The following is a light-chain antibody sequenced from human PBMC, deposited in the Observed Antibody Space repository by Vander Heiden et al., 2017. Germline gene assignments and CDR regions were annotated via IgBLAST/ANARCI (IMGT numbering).Light chain of an antibody. CDR1: QSVLYSSNNKNY. J-gene: IGKJ2*01. CDR2: WAS. V-gene: IGKV4-1*01. CDR3: QQYYTTPYT. Sequence: DIVLTQSPDSLAVSLGDRAPLNCKSSQSVLYSSNNKNYLVWYQQKPGQPPKLLIYWASTRESGVPDRYSGSASGTDFTLTISSLQAEDVAVYYCQQYYTTPYTFGQGTKLEIK.